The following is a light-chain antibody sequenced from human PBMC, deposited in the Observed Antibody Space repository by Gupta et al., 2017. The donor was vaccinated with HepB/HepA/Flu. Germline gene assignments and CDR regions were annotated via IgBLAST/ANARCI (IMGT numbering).Light chain of an antibody. CDR3: QAWDSRIVV. CDR1: KLEDKY. Sequence: SYELTQPPSVSVSPGQTASITCSGDKLEDKYASWYQQKPGQSPVMVIYQDSMRPSEIPERFSGSNSGNTATLTISGTQAMDEDDYYCQAWDSRIVVFGGGTKLTVV. J-gene: IGLJ2*01. CDR2: QDS. V-gene: IGLV3-1*01.